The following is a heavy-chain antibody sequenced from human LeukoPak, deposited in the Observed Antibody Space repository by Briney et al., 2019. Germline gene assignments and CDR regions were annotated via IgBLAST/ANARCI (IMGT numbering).Heavy chain of an antibody. CDR3: GTAQY. CDR1: GFIFNDFW. V-gene: IGHV3-74*01. Sequence: GGSLRLSCAASGFIFNDFWMHWLRHVPGKGPVWVSRISSDGSTTYYADSVKGRLTISRDNAKNTLYLQMSSLRVEDTAVYYCGTAQYWGQGTLLTVSS. J-gene: IGHJ4*02. CDR2: ISSDGSTT.